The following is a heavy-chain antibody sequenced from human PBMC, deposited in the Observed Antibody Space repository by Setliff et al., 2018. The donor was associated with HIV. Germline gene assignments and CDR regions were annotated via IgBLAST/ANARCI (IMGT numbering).Heavy chain of an antibody. J-gene: IGHJ4*02. V-gene: IGHV1-18*04. Sequence: ASVKVSCKASGYTFTSDYITWVRQAPGQGLEWMGWISAYTANTNYAQNLQGRVTLTTDTSTSTAYMELRSLRSDDTAVYYCARVRVGATPLDYWGQGTLVTVSS. D-gene: IGHD1-26*01. CDR1: GYTFTSDY. CDR2: ISAYTANT. CDR3: ARVRVGATPLDY.